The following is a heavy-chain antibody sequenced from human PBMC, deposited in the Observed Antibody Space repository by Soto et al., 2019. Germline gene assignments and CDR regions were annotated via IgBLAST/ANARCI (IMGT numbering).Heavy chain of an antibody. V-gene: IGHV5-51*01. CDR3: ARSFRDGYNHPGPIDY. D-gene: IGHD5-12*01. J-gene: IGHJ4*02. Sequence: GESLKISFKGSGYSFTSYWIGWVRQMPGKGLEWMGIIYPGDSDTRYSPSFQGQVTISADKSISTAYLQWSSLKASDTAMYYCARSFRDGYNHPGPIDYWGQGTLVTVSS. CDR1: GYSFTSYW. CDR2: IYPGDSDT.